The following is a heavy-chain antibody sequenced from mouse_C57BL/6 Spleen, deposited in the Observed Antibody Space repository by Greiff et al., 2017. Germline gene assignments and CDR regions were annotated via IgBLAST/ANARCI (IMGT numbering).Heavy chain of an antibody. Sequence: EVQLQESAPELVKPGASVKMSCKASGSPFTDYTMHWVKHILGKSLAWIGYINPNNGGPSYTQKFKGKATLTVNKSSITAYMELRSLTSEDSAVYYCANSNGYAMGYGGQGTSVTVSS. J-gene: IGHJ4*01. V-gene: IGHV1-22*01. CDR1: GSPFTDYT. D-gene: IGHD2-5*01. CDR3: ANSNGYAMGY. CDR2: INPNNGGP.